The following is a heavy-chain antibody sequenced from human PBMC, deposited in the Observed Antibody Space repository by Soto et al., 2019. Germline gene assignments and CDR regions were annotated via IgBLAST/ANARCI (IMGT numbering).Heavy chain of an antibody. J-gene: IGHJ6*02. CDR3: ARGGYCSGGSCYGGMDV. CDR1: GYTFTSYG. Sequence: ASVKVSCKASGYTFTSYGISWVRQAPGQGLEWMGWISAYNGNTNYAQKLQGRVTMTTDTSTSTAYMELRSLRSDDTAVYYCARGGYCSGGSCYGGMDVWGQGTTVTVSS. CDR2: ISAYNGNT. V-gene: IGHV1-18*01. D-gene: IGHD2-15*01.